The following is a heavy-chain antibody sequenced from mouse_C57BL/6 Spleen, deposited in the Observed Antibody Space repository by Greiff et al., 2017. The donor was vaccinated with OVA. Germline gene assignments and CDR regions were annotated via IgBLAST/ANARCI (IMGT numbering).Heavy chain of an antibody. J-gene: IGHJ2*01. V-gene: IGHV5-16*01. D-gene: IGHD2-2*01. CDR3: ARGLHGYDFDY. CDR1: GFTFSDYY. CDR2: INYDGSST. Sequence: EVKVVESEGGLVQPGSSMKLSCTASGFTFSDYYMAWVRQVPEKGLEWVANINYDGSSTYYLDSLKSRFIISRDNAKNILYLQMSSLKSEDTATYYCARGLHGYDFDYWGQGTTLTVSS.